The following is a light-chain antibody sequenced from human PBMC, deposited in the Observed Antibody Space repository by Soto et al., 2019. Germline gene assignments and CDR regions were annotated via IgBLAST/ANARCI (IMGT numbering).Light chain of an antibody. V-gene: IGLV1-40*01. CDR2: GNS. J-gene: IGLJ1*01. CDR3: SSYAGTYNLYF. Sequence: SVLAQPPSVSGAPGQRVTISCAGSSSNIGAGYDVHWYQHVPGTAPRLLIFGNSNRPSGVPDRFSGSKSGNTASLTVSGLQAEDEADYYCSSYAGTYNLYFFGTGTKVTV. CDR1: SSNIGAGYD.